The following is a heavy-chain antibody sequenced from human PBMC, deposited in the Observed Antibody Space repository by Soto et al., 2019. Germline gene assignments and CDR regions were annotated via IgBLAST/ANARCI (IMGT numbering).Heavy chain of an antibody. V-gene: IGHV5-51*01. CDR2: IYPGDSDT. CDR1: GYSFTSYW. D-gene: IGHD3-22*01. CDR3: ARHINDNYYDSSGWFDP. J-gene: IGHJ5*02. Sequence: GESLKISCKGSGYSFTSYWIGWVRQMPGKGLEWMGIIYPGDSDTRYSPSFQGQVTISADKSISTAYLQWSSLKASDTAMYYCARHINDNYYDSSGWFDPWGQGTLVTVSS.